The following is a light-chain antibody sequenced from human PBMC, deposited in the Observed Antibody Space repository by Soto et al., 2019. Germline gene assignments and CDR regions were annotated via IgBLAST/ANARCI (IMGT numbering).Light chain of an antibody. CDR1: QSLSDY. CDR2: GAS. J-gene: IGKJ4*01. V-gene: IGKV1-39*01. Sequence: DIQMTQSPSSLSADVVDRVTITCRASQSLSDYLNWYQQKPGKAPNLLIHGASTLQSGVPSRFSGGGSGTEFTLTISSLQPEDFATYYCQQSYDVRPSFGGGTKV. CDR3: QQSYDVRPS.